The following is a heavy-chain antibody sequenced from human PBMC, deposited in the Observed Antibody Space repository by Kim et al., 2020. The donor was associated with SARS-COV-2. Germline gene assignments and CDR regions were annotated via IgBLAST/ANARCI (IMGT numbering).Heavy chain of an antibody. CDR1: GYTFTSYY. CDR2: INPSGGST. J-gene: IGHJ4*02. Sequence: ASVKVSCKASGYTFTSYYMHWVRQAPGQGLEWMGIINPSGGSTSYAQKFQGRVTMTRDTSTSTVYMELSSLRSEDTAVYYCARDHLKAVAVYYFDYWGQGTLVTVSS. D-gene: IGHD6-19*01. V-gene: IGHV1-46*01. CDR3: ARDHLKAVAVYYFDY.